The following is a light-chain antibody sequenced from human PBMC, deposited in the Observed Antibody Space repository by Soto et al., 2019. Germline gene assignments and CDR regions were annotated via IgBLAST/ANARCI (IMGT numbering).Light chain of an antibody. CDR1: QSLLHSNGYNF. Sequence: DIVMTQSPLSLPVTPGEAASISCRSSQSLLHSNGYNFLDWYLQKPVQSPHLLIFLGSNRASGVPDRFSGSGSGTDFTLKISSVEAEDVGTYYCMQALQTPRTFGGGTKVEIK. CDR3: MQALQTPRT. CDR2: LGS. J-gene: IGKJ4*01. V-gene: IGKV2-28*01.